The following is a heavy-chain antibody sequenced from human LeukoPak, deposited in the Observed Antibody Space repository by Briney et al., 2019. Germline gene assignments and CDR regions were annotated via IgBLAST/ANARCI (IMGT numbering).Heavy chain of an antibody. Sequence: GGSLRLSCAASGFTFSSYSMNWVRQAPGKGLEWVSSISSSSSYIYYADSVKGRFTISRDNAKNSLYLQMNSPRAEDTAVYYCVPSSSAPDFDYWGQGTLVTVSS. CDR2: ISSSSSYI. V-gene: IGHV3-21*01. CDR3: VPSSSAPDFDY. D-gene: IGHD6-6*01. CDR1: GFTFSSYS. J-gene: IGHJ4*02.